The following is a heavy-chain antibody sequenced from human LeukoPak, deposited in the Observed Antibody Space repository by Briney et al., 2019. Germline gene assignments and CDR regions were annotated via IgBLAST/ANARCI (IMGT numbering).Heavy chain of an antibody. J-gene: IGHJ5*02. CDR2: INAYNDNT. Sequence: ASVKVSCKASGYTFTGYGISWVRQAPGQGLEWMGWINAYNDNTNYAQELQGRVTMTTDTSTSTAYMELRSLRSDDTAVYYCARVKYYYETSGHMNNNWFDPWGQGTLVTVSS. CDR3: ARVKYYYETSGHMNNNWFDP. D-gene: IGHD3-22*01. V-gene: IGHV1-18*01. CDR1: GYTFTGYG.